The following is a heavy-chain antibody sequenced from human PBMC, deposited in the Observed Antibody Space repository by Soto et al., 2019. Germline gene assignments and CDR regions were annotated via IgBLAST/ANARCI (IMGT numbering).Heavy chain of an antibody. V-gene: IGHV3-23*01. D-gene: IGHD3-22*01. CDR2: MSGDGRT. J-gene: IGHJ4*02. CDR1: GFTFSDSV. CDR3: VKWHTSNFDSLPFTGFDF. Sequence: GGSLRLSCVGSGFTFSDSVMAWVRQAPGKGLEWLSVMSGDGRTRYALSVTGRFTISRDNSKNTLYLQMRSLRAEDAAAYYCVKWHTSNFDSLPFTGFDFWGQRTQVTV.